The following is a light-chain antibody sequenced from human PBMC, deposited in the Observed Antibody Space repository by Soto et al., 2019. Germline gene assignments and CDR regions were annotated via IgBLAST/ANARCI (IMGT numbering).Light chain of an antibody. CDR2: DVT. CDR3: NSYAGSYTLYV. Sequence: QSALTQPRSVSGSPGQSVAISCAGTSSDVGGYNYVSWYQQHPGKAPKLMIYDVTKRPSGVPDRLSGSKSGNTASLTISGLQAEDEADYYCNSYAGSYTLYVFGTGTKVTVL. CDR1: SSDVGGYNY. V-gene: IGLV2-11*01. J-gene: IGLJ1*01.